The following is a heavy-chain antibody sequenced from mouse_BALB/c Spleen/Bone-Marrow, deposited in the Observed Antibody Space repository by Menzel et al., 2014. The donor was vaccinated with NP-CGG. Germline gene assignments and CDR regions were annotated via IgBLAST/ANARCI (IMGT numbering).Heavy chain of an antibody. CDR3: ARSMIIYFAMDY. J-gene: IGHJ4*01. Sequence: QVQLQQPGAELARPGASLKMSCRTSGYTFTSYTVHWMKQRPGQGLEWIGYINPSSNYTNYNQKFKDKATLTADKSSNTAYMQLSSLTSEDSAVYYCARSMIIYFAMDYWGQGTSVTVSS. CDR1: GYTFTSYT. V-gene: IGHV1-4*01. CDR2: INPSSNYT. D-gene: IGHD2-3*01.